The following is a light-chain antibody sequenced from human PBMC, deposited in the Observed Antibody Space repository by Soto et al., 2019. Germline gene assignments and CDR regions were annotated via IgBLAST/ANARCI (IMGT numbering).Light chain of an antibody. CDR3: QQYNTFPIT. CDR2: KAS. CDR1: QSISTW. Sequence: DIQMTQSPSTLSASVGDRVTITCRASQSISTWLAWYQQKPGKAHKLLIYKASSLESGVPSRFSGSGSGTEFTVTVSSLQPDDFATYYCQQYNTFPITGGGGTTVEIK. V-gene: IGKV1-5*03. J-gene: IGKJ4*01.